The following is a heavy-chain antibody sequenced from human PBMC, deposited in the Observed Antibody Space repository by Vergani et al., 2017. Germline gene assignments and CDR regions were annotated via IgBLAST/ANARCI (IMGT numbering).Heavy chain of an antibody. V-gene: IGHV2-70*04. CDR3: AHAKGYQLRQFPFDY. J-gene: IGHJ4*02. Sequence: QVTLKESGPALVKPTQTLTLTCTLSGFSVNSHPMRVIWIRQPPGKALEWLARIDWDDDKFYDRSLKTRLTITKDTSKNQVVLTMTNMDPVDTATYYCAHAKGYQLRQFPFDYWGQGTLVTVSS. CDR2: IDWDDDK. CDR1: GFSVNSHPMR. D-gene: IGHD2-2*01.